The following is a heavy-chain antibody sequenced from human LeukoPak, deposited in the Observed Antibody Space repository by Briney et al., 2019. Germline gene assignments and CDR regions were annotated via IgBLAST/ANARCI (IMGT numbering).Heavy chain of an antibody. D-gene: IGHD3-22*01. Sequence: GGSLRLSCVASGFTFSSSAMAWVRHAPGKGLEWVSTISYSGSGTYYADSVKGRFTISRDNSENTVYLQMNSLRTEDTAVYYCTKDQYSSGYPDAFDIWGQGTMVTVSS. J-gene: IGHJ3*02. V-gene: IGHV3-23*01. CDR1: GFTFSSSA. CDR2: ISYSGSGT. CDR3: TKDQYSSGYPDAFDI.